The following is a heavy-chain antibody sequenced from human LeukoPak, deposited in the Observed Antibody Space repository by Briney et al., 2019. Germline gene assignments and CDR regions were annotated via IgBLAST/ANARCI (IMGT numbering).Heavy chain of an antibody. J-gene: IGHJ3*02. CDR3: ARRPTYYYDSSGYYYGAFDI. D-gene: IGHD3-22*01. Sequence: GESLKISCKGSGYSFTSYWIGWVRQMPGKGLEWMGIIYPGNSDTRYSPSFQGQVTISADKSISTAYLQWSSLKASDTAMYYCARRPTYYYDSSGYYYGAFDIWGQGTMVTVSS. CDR1: GYSFTSYW. V-gene: IGHV5-51*01. CDR2: IYPGNSDT.